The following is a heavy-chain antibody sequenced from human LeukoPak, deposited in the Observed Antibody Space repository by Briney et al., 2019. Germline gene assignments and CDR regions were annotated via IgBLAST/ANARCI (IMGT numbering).Heavy chain of an antibody. J-gene: IGHJ4*02. Sequence: GGSLRLSCAASRFIFSNSWMSWVRQAPGKGLEWVANIKEDGSETRYVASVKGRFTISRDNAKRSLYLQMNSLRAEDTAVYYCARGRWVFDSWGQGTLVTVSS. V-gene: IGHV3-7*01. D-gene: IGHD6-13*01. CDR1: RFIFSNSW. CDR3: ARGRWVFDS. CDR2: IKEDGSET.